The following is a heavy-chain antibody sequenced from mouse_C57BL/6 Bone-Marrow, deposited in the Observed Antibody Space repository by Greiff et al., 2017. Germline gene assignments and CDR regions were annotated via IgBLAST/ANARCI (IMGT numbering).Heavy chain of an antibody. Sequence: EVKLVESVGGLVKPGGSLKLSCAASGFTFSSYAMSWVRQTPEKRLEWVATISDGGSYTYYPDNVKGRFTISRDNAKNNLYLQMSHLKSEDTAMYYCARDRFYYGSSYLHWYFDVWGTGTTVTVSS. J-gene: IGHJ1*03. CDR3: ARDRFYYGSSYLHWYFDV. V-gene: IGHV5-4*01. CDR2: ISDGGSYT. CDR1: GFTFSSYA. D-gene: IGHD1-1*01.